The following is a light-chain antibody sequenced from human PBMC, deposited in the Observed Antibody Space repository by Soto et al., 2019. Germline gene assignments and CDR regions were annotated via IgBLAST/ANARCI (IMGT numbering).Light chain of an antibody. CDR2: EGS. J-gene: IGLJ1*01. V-gene: IGLV2-23*01. Sequence: QSVLTQPASVSGSPGQSITISCTGTSSDVGSYNLVSWYQQHPGKAPKLMIYEGSKRPSGISNRFSGSKSGNTASLTISGLQAEDEADYYCCSHAGSDVFGTGTKLTVL. CDR1: SSDVGSYNL. CDR3: CSHAGSDV.